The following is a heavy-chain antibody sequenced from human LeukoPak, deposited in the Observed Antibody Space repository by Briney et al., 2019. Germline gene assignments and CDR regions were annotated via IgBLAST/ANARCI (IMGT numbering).Heavy chain of an antibody. J-gene: IGHJ4*02. Sequence: PSETLSLTCTASGGSISSSSYYWGWIRQPPGKGLEWIGSIYYSGSTYYNPSLKSRVTISVDTSKNQFSLKLSSVTAADTAVYYCARHQRSGLWFGESDYWGQGTLVTVSS. CDR1: GGSISSSSYY. CDR2: IYYSGST. CDR3: ARHQRSGLWFGESDY. V-gene: IGHV4-39*01. D-gene: IGHD3-10*01.